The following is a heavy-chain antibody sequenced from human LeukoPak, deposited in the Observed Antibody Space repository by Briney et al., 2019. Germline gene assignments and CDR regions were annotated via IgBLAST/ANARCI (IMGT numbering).Heavy chain of an antibody. CDR3: AKTGPRYSNYRSGYYYYYMDV. CDR2: ISWNSGSI. D-gene: IGHD4-11*01. CDR1: GFTFDDYA. J-gene: IGHJ6*03. Sequence: PGGSLRLSCAASGFTFDDYAMHWVRQAPGKGLEWVSGISWNSGSIGYADSVKGRFTISRDNAKNSLYLQMNSLRAEDMALYYCAKTGPRYSNYRSGYYYYYMDVWGKGTTVTVSS. V-gene: IGHV3-9*03.